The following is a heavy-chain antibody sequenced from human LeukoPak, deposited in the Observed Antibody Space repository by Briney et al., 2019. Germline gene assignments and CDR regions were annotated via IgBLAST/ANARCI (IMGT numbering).Heavy chain of an antibody. J-gene: IGHJ4*02. CDR1: GRIFINYS. D-gene: IGHD3-10*01. CDR2: IMSVFETP. CDR3: ASLVTSGSGSA. Sequence: SVKVSCKASGRIFINYSVTWVRQAPGQGLEWMGGIMSVFETPTYAQRFQGRVTITADESTRTHFMELHSLTSEDTAVYYCASLVTSGSGSAWGQGTLVTASS. V-gene: IGHV1-69*01.